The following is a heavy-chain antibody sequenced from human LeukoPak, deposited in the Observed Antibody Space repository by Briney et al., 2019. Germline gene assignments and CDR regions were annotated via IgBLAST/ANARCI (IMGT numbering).Heavy chain of an antibody. CDR2: IYYSGST. CDR3: ARIVVRAAVDY. Sequence: SETLSLTCTVSGGSISSSSYYWGWIRQPPGKGLEWIGSIYYSGSTYYNPSLKSRVTISVDTSKNQFSLKLSSVIAADTAVYYCARIVVRAAVDYWGQGTLVTVSS. V-gene: IGHV4-39*01. J-gene: IGHJ4*02. D-gene: IGHD2-2*01. CDR1: GGSISSSSYY.